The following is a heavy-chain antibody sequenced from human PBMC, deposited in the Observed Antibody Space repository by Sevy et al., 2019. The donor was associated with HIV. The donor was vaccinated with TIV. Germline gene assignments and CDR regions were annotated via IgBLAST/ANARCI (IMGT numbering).Heavy chain of an antibody. V-gene: IGHV3-30*18. CDR3: AKAREYNSEFLFDT. J-gene: IGHJ5*02. CDR1: GFTVSHYG. CDR2: ISNDGSNE. D-gene: IGHD6-6*01. Sequence: GGSLRLSCAASGFTVSHYGMHWVRQAPGKGLEWVAGISNDGSNEYSADSVKGRFTISRDDSKSTLFLQMNSLRPEETSVYYCAKAREYNSEFLFDTWGQGTLVTVSS.